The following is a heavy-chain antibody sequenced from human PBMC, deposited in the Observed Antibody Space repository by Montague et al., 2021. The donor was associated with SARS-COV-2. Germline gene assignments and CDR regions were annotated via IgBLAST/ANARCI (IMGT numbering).Heavy chain of an antibody. V-gene: IGHV4-59*08. J-gene: IGHJ6*02. CDR3: ARQGYTSGWHYHGMDV. D-gene: IGHD6-19*01. CDR2: IYYSGGT. CDR1: GGSIGSYY. Sequence: SETLSLTCTVSGGSIGSYYWSWARQPPGRGLEWIGNIYYSGGTKYNPSLKSRVTISLDTSKNQFSLNLSSVTAADTAVYYCARQGYTSGWHYHGMDVWGQGSTVAVSS.